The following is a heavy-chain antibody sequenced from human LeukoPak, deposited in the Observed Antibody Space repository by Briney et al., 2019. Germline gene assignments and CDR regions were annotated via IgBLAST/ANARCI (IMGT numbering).Heavy chain of an antibody. CDR3: ARDLLHWFDP. Sequence: PSETLSLTCAVYGGSFSGYYWSWIRQPPGKGLEWIGEINHSGSTYYNPSLKSRVTISVDRSKNQFSLKLSSVTAADTAVYYCARDLLHWFDPWGQGTLVTVSS. CDR2: INHSGST. J-gene: IGHJ5*02. V-gene: IGHV4-34*01. CDR1: GGSFSGYY.